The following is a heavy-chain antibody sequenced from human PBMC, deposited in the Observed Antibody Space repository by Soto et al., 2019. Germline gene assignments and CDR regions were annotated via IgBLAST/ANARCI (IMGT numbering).Heavy chain of an antibody. D-gene: IGHD5-18*01. J-gene: IGHJ4*02. V-gene: IGHV3-74*01. CDR2: INSDGSST. Sequence: GGSLRLSCVVSGFTVSSTNYMSWVRQAPGKGLVWVSRINSDGSSTSYADSVKGRFTISRDNAKNTLYLQMNSLRAEDTAVYYCARHSEIQLWVNWGQGTLVTVSS. CDR3: ARHSEIQLWVN. CDR1: GFTVSSTNY.